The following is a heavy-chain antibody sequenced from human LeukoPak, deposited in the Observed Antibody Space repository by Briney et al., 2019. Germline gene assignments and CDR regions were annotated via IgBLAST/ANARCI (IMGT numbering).Heavy chain of an antibody. V-gene: IGHV4-28*01. Sequence: SDTLSLTCAVSGYPVSSRNWGGWMRQPPRKGLEWIGYIYHGGSSYYNPSLKSRVTMSVDVSKNQFSLKVNSVTAVDTAMYYCAKKVDGHNWFDPWGQGTLVTVSS. D-gene: IGHD3-9*01. J-gene: IGHJ5*02. CDR2: IYHGGSS. CDR1: GYPVSSRNW. CDR3: AKKVDGHNWFDP.